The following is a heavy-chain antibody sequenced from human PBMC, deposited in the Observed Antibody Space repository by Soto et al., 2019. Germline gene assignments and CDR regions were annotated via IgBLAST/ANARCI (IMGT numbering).Heavy chain of an antibody. Sequence: GGSLRLSCAASGFPFSSYGMHWVRQAPGKGLEWVAVISYDGSNKYYADSVKGRFTISRDNSKNTLYLQMNSLRAEDTAVYYCAKDQGPVVVAAPGPYFDYWGQGTLVTVSS. J-gene: IGHJ4*02. D-gene: IGHD2-15*01. CDR1: GFPFSSYG. V-gene: IGHV3-30*18. CDR3: AKDQGPVVVAAPGPYFDY. CDR2: ISYDGSNK.